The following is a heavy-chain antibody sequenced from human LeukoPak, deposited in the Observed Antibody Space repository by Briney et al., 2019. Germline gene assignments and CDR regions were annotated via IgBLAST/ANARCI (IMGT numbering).Heavy chain of an antibody. Sequence: SETLSLTCTVSGGSFTPYYWSWIRQPPGKGLEWIGHISYSGNTYYNPSLKSRVTISVDTSKNQFSLKLSSVTAADTALYYCSRQGTLAIDYWGQGTLVTVSS. V-gene: IGHV4-59*08. CDR1: GGSFTPYY. CDR2: ISYSGNT. J-gene: IGHJ4*02. D-gene: IGHD1-1*01. CDR3: SRQGTLAIDY.